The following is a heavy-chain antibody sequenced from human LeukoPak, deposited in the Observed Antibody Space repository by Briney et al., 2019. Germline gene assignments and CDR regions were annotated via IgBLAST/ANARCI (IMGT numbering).Heavy chain of an antibody. CDR1: GGSISSCAL. J-gene: IGHJ4*02. Sequence: SGTLSLTCAVSGGSISSCALCSWGRHPPGRVLEWFGFIYYSGSTSYNHSLKRRVTMSVDTSKNQLSLRLSFVTAADTAIYYCARFASGWHAFDSWGQGTLVTVSS. CDR3: ARFASGWHAFDS. CDR2: IYYSGST. D-gene: IGHD6-25*01. V-gene: IGHV4-4*02.